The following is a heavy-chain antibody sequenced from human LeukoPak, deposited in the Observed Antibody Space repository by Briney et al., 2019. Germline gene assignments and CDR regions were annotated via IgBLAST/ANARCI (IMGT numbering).Heavy chain of an antibody. CDR3: ARWGAMAQEGTYWYFDL. Sequence: PSETLSLTCTVSGGSISSYYWSWIRQPPGKGLEWIGYIYYSGSTNYNPSLKSRVTISVDTSKNQFSLKLSSVTAADTAVYHCARWGAMAQEGTYWYFDLWGRGTLVTVSS. J-gene: IGHJ2*01. D-gene: IGHD3-16*01. V-gene: IGHV4-59*01. CDR1: GGSISSYY. CDR2: IYYSGST.